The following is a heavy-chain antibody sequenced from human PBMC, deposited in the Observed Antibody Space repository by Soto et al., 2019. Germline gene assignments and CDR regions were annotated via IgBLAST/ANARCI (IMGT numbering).Heavy chain of an antibody. D-gene: IGHD2-15*01. V-gene: IGHV3-30*18. J-gene: IGHJ5*02. Sequence: QVQLVESGGGVVQPGRSLRLSCAASGFTFSSYGMHWVRQAPGKGLEWVAVISYDGSNKYYADSVKGRLTISRDNSKNTLYLQMNSLRAEDTAVYYCAKDYGYCSGGSCYSSGWFDPWGQGTLVTVSS. CDR2: ISYDGSNK. CDR1: GFTFSSYG. CDR3: AKDYGYCSGGSCYSSGWFDP.